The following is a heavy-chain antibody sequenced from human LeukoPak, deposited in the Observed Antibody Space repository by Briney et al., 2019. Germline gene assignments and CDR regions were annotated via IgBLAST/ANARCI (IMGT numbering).Heavy chain of an antibody. Sequence: GGSLRLSCVASGITFSSYSMNWVRQAPGKGLEGVSYISSFSGTINYADSVKGRFTISRDNAKNSLYLQMNSLRAEDTAVYYCAKDRLLNCRGDCYIFDYWGQGTVVTVSS. D-gene: IGHD2-21*02. CDR2: ISSFSGTI. J-gene: IGHJ4*02. CDR3: AKDRLLNCRGDCYIFDY. V-gene: IGHV3-48*01. CDR1: GITFSSYS.